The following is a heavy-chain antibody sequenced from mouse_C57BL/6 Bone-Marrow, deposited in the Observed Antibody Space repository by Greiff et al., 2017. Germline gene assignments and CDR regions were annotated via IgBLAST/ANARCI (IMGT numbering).Heavy chain of an antibody. CDR1: GFTFSSYG. J-gene: IGHJ4*01. CDR2: ISSGGSYT. D-gene: IGHD1-1*01. CDR3: ARLTTVVDAMDY. V-gene: IGHV5-6*02. Sequence: DVMLVESGGDLVKPGGSLKLSCAASGFTFSSYGMSWVRQTPDKRLEWVATISSGGSYTYYPDSVKGRFTISRDNAKNTLYLQMSRLKSEDTAMYYCARLTTVVDAMDYWGQGTSVTVSS.